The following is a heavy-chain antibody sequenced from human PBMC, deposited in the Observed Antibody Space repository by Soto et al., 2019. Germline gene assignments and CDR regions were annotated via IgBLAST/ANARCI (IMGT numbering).Heavy chain of an antibody. D-gene: IGHD3-10*01. J-gene: IGHJ6*02. CDR2: ISGSGATT. CDR1: GFTCNTYA. V-gene: IGHV3-23*01. CDR3: AKGRGGAYYYYGLDV. Sequence: EVQLLESGGGLVQPGESLTLSCAASGFTCNTYAMTWARRAPGKGLEWVSAISGSGATTYVADSVKGRFTISRDNSKDSLYLQMNSLGAEDTAVYYCAKGRGGAYYYYGLDVWGPGTTVTGSS.